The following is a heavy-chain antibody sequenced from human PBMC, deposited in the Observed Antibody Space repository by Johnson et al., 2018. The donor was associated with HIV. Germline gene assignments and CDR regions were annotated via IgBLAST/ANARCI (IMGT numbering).Heavy chain of an antibody. Sequence: VQLVESGGGLVQPGGSLRLSCAASGFTFSNYWMHWVRQAPGKGLVWVSRVNSDGSSLSYADSVKGRFTISRYNAKNTLYLQMNSLRAEDTAAYYCARELSHDAFDIWGQGTMVTVSS. D-gene: IGHD3-3*02. CDR2: VNSDGSSL. V-gene: IGHV3-74*01. CDR1: GFTFSNYW. J-gene: IGHJ3*02. CDR3: ARELSHDAFDI.